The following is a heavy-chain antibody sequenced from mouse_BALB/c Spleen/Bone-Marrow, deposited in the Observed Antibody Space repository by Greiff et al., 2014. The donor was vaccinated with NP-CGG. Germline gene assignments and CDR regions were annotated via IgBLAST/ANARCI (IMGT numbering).Heavy chain of an antibody. D-gene: IGHD2-14*01. V-gene: IGHV1-14*01. CDR3: AKGGNYRYDFDY. CDR2: INPYNDGT. Sequence: VHVKQSGPELVKPGASVKMSCKASGYTFTSYVMHWVKQKPGQGLEWIGYINPYNDGTKYNEKFKGMATLTLDRSSSTAYMELSSLTSEDSAVYYCAKGGNYRYDFDYWGQGTTLTVSS. CDR1: GYTFTSYV. J-gene: IGHJ2*01.